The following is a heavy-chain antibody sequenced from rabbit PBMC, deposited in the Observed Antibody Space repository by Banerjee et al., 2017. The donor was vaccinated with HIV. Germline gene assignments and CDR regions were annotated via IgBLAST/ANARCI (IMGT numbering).Heavy chain of an antibody. J-gene: IGHJ4*01. Sequence: QEQLEESGGDLVKPEGSLTLTCTASGLDFSSSHWICWVRQAPGKGLEWIACINTGSTNTYYATWAKGRFTISKTSSTTVTLQMTSLTAADTATYFCARDTAGGWTYYNLWGPGTLVTVS. CDR1: GLDFSSSHW. CDR2: INTGSTNT. D-gene: IGHD4-2*01. V-gene: IGHV1S45*01. CDR3: ARDTAGGWTYYNL.